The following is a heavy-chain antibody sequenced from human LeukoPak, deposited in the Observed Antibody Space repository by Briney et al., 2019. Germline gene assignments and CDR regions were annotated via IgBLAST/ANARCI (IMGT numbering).Heavy chain of an antibody. D-gene: IGHD6-6*01. CDR3: ARGSLILYSSSSHWFDP. Sequence: GGSLRLSCAASGFTFSSYGMHWVRQAPGKGLEWVAVISYDGSNKYYADFVKGRFTISRDNSKNALYLQMNSLRAEDTAVYYCARGSLILYSSSSHWFDPWGQGTLVTVSS. J-gene: IGHJ5*02. V-gene: IGHV3-30*03. CDR2: ISYDGSNK. CDR1: GFTFSSYG.